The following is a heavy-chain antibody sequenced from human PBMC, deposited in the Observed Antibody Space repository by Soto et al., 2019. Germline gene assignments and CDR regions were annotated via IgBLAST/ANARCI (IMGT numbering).Heavy chain of an antibody. D-gene: IGHD3-22*01. CDR2: IKQDGSEK. V-gene: IGHV3-7*04. CDR1: GFTFSSYW. Sequence: EVQLVESGGGLVQPGGSLRLSCAASGFTFSSYWMSWVRQAPGKGLEWVANIKQDGSEKYYVDSVKGRFTISRDNAKNSLYLQMNSPRAEDTAVYYCARDLSSMKYYYDSSGYNLPGYWGQGTLVTVSS. CDR3: ARDLSSMKYYYDSSGYNLPGY. J-gene: IGHJ4*02.